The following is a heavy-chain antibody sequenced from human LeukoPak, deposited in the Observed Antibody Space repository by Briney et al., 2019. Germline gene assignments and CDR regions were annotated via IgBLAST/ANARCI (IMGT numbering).Heavy chain of an antibody. CDR2: ISSNGGST. J-gene: IGHJ4*02. CDR3: ARMEGASLYFDY. CDR1: GFTFSSYA. Sequence: PGGSLRLSCAASGFTFSSYAMHWVRQAPGKGLEYVSAISSNGGSTYYANSVKGRFTISRDNSKNTLYLQMGSLRAEDMAVYYCARMEGASLYFDYWGQGTLSPSPQ. D-gene: IGHD1-26*01. V-gene: IGHV3-64*01.